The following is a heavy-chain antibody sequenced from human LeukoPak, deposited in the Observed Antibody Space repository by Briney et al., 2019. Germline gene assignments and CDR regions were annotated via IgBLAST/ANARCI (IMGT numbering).Heavy chain of an antibody. J-gene: IGHJ4*02. D-gene: IGHD2-8*01. Sequence: CAGSGFTFSSDTMDWVSHAQGNGLEWLSAITAGADATNCADSVKGLFPLSRAKAKNTVIRQMDGLRAEATAVYYCAKEHNGVNYLFDFRGQGTLVTVSS. CDR3: AKEHNGVNYLFDF. CDR2: ITAGADAT. V-gene: IGHV3-23*01. CDR1: GFTFSSDT.